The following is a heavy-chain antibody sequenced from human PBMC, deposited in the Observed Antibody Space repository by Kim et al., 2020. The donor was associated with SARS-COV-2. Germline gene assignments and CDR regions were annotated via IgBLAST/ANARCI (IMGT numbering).Heavy chain of an antibody. J-gene: IGHJ4*02. V-gene: IGHV4-39*01. D-gene: IGHD3-22*01. CDR3: AMPYYYDSSGYTITDY. Sequence: SETLSLTCTVSGGSISSSSYYWGWIRQPPGKGLEWIGSIYYSGSTYYNPSLKSRVTISVDTSKNQFSLKLSSVTAADTAVYYCAMPYYYDSSGYTITDYWGQGTLVTVSS. CDR1: GGSISSSSYY. CDR2: IYYSGST.